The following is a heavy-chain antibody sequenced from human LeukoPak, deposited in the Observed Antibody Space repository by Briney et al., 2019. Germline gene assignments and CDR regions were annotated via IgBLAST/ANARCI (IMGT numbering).Heavy chain of an antibody. CDR2: IYYSGST. V-gene: IGHV4-39*01. CDR1: GGSISSSSYY. CDR3: ARGGRPPRRSSRPPLDAFDI. J-gene: IGHJ3*02. D-gene: IGHD6-13*01. Sequence: NPSETLSLTCTVSGGSISSSSYYWGWIRQPPGKGLEWIGSIYYSGSTYYNPSLKSRVTISVDTSKNQFSLKLSSVTAADTAVYYCARGGRPPRRSSRPPLDAFDIWGQGTMVTVSS.